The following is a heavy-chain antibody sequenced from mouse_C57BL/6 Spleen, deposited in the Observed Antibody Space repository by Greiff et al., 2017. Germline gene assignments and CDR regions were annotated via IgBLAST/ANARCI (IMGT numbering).Heavy chain of an antibody. CDR2: ISSGGDYI. Sequence: DVHLVESGEGLVKPGGSLKLSCAASGFTFSSYAMSWVRQTPEKRLEWVAYISSGGDYIYYADTVKGRFTISRDNARNTLYLQMSSLKSEDTAMYYCTRDRPGSSYWYFDVWGTGTTVTVSS. D-gene: IGHD1-1*01. CDR1: GFTFSSYA. J-gene: IGHJ1*03. CDR3: TRDRPGSSYWYFDV. V-gene: IGHV5-9-1*02.